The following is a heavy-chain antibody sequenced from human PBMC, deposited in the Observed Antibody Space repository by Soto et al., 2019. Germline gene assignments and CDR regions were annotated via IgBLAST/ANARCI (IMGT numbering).Heavy chain of an antibody. CDR3: ARVSGSYYYGMDV. J-gene: IGHJ6*02. V-gene: IGHV4-4*02. CDR2: IYHSGST. D-gene: IGHD1-26*01. CDR1: RRSISSSNW. Sequence: PSQSLPLTCAPCRRSISSSNWRYWVRQPPGKGLEWIGEIYHSGSTNYNPSLKSRVTISVDKSKNQFSLKLSSVTAADTAVYYCARVSGSYYYGMDVWGQGTTVTVS.